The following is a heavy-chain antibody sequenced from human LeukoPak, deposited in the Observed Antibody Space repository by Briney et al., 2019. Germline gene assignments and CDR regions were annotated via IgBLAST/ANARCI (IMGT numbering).Heavy chain of an antibody. D-gene: IGHD2-2*01. CDR1: GDSVSSNRAA. CDR2: TYYRSKWYN. Sequence: SQTLSLTCAISGDSVSSNRAAWNWIRQSPSRGLEWLGRTYYRSKWYNDYAVSVKSRITINPDTSKNQFSLQVNSVTPEDTAVYYCAGGYCSRSNCFYGSEYFDFWGQGTLVSVSS. CDR3: AGGYCSRSNCFYGSEYFDF. V-gene: IGHV6-1*01. J-gene: IGHJ4*02.